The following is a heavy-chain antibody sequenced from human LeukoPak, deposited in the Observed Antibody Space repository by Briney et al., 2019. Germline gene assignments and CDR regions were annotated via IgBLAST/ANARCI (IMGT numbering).Heavy chain of an antibody. CDR1: GYTFTSYY. CDR3: ARDLRGIVVVPAAPAFDY. D-gene: IGHD2-2*01. J-gene: IGHJ4*02. CDR2: INPSGGSI. V-gene: IGHV1-46*01. Sequence: ASVKVSCKASGYTFTSYYMHWVRQAPRQGREGMGIINPSGGSISYAQKFQGRVTMTRDTSTSTVYMELSSLRSEDTAVYSCARDLRGIVVVPAAPAFDYWGQGTLVTVSS.